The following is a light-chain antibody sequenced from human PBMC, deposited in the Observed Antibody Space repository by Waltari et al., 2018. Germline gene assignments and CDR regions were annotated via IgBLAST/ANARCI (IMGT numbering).Light chain of an antibody. CDR1: AHNIGGNL. CDR2: RSD. Sequence: QSVLTQPPSASGTPGQRVTISCYGSAHNIGGNLLNWNQQLPGQAPNLLIYRSDQRPSGVPDRFSASKTGTSASLAISGLQSEDEADYFCASWDDSLNGHWVFGGGTKVTVL. V-gene: IGLV1-44*01. CDR3: ASWDDSLNGHWV. J-gene: IGLJ3*02.